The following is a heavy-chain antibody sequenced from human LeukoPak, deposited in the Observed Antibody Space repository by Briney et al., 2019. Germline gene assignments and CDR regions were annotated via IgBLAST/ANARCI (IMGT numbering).Heavy chain of an antibody. CDR1: GLTFDDYG. CDR2: INWNGGST. V-gene: IGHV3-20*01. Sequence: GGSLRLSCAASGLTFDDYGMSWVRQAPGKGLEWVSGINWNGGSTGYADSVKGRFTIPRDNAKNSLYLQMNSLRAEDTALYHCARSSGNYYYYGMDVWGQATTVAVSS. CDR3: ARSSGNYYYYGMDV. J-gene: IGHJ6*02.